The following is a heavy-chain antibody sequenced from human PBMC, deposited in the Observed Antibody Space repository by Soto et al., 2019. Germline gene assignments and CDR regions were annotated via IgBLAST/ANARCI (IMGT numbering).Heavy chain of an antibody. Sequence: QVQLVQSGAEMKKPGSSVKVSCQSSGGTFNTYAMNWVRQAPGQGPEGKGDISPMFGAANYAPKLKGRVTITADDSTGTSYMQLSSLTSEDTALYFCAREVQVHTPAFVYWGQGTLVTVSS. CDR2: ISPMFGAA. D-gene: IGHD3-10*01. V-gene: IGHV1-69*19. J-gene: IGHJ4*02. CDR3: AREVQVHTPAFVY. CDR1: GGTFNTYA.